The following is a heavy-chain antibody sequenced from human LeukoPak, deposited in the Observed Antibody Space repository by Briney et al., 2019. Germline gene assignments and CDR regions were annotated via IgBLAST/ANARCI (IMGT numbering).Heavy chain of an antibody. CDR2: IYYSGST. CDR3: ARIGYSSGWYPVGY. D-gene: IGHD6-19*01. CDR1: GGSFSGYY. J-gene: IGHJ4*02. V-gene: IGHV4-59*01. Sequence: SETLSLTCAVYGGSFSGYYWSWIRQPPGKGLEWIGYIYYSGSTNYNPSLKSRVTISVDTSKNQFSLKLSSVTAADTAVYYCARIGYSSGWYPVGYWGQGTLVTVSS.